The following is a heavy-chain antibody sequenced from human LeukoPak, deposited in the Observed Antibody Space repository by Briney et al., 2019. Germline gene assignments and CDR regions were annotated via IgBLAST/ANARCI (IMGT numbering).Heavy chain of an antibody. D-gene: IGHD2-2*01. V-gene: IGHV4-39*01. CDR2: IYYSGST. J-gene: IGHJ4*02. CDR1: GGSISSSSYY. Sequence: SETLSLTCTVSGGSISSSSYYWGWIRQPPGKGLEWIGSIYYSGSTYYNPSLKSRVTISVDTSKNQFSLKLSSVTAADTAVYYCARQCSSTSCYIFEYWGQGTLVTVSS. CDR3: ARQCSSTSCYIFEY.